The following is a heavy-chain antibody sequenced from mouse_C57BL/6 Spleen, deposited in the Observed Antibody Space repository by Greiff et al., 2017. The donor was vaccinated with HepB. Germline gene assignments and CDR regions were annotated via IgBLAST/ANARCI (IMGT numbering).Heavy chain of an antibody. CDR2: ISSGSSTI. Sequence: HLVESGGGLVKPGGSLKLSCAASGFTFSDYGMHWVRQAPEKGLEWVAYISSGSSTIYYADTVKGRFTISRDNAKNTLFLQMTSLRSEDTAMYYCASRTTVVAPYAMDYWGQGTSVTVSS. D-gene: IGHD1-1*01. V-gene: IGHV5-17*01. CDR3: ASRTTVVAPYAMDY. CDR1: GFTFSDYG. J-gene: IGHJ4*01.